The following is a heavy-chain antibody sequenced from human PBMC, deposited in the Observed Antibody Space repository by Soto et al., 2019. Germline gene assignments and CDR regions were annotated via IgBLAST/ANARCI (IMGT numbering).Heavy chain of an antibody. V-gene: IGHV1-18*01. J-gene: IGHJ4*02. D-gene: IGHD6-19*01. CDR3: ARPKGSYSSGYYYFDY. Sequence: ASVKVSCKASGYTFTSYGISWVRQAPGQGLEWMGWISAYNGNTNYAQKLQGRVTMTADTSTSTAYMELSSLRSDDTAVYYCARPKGSYSSGYYYFDYWGQGTLVTVSS. CDR1: GYTFTSYG. CDR2: ISAYNGNT.